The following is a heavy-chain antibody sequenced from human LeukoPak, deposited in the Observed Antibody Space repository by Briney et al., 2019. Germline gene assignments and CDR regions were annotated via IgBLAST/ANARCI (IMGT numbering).Heavy chain of an antibody. CDR1: GFIVTNNY. CDR2: VHSGGST. D-gene: IGHD2-8*01. Sequence: GGSLRLSCTASGFIVTNNYINWVRQAPGKGLEWVSLVHSGGSTYYADSVKGRFTISRDNSRNMVYLQMNSLRAEDTAMYYCARDPPAVLIDTYGWGQGTLVTVSS. CDR3: ARDPPAVLIDTYG. V-gene: IGHV3-66*01. J-gene: IGHJ4*02.